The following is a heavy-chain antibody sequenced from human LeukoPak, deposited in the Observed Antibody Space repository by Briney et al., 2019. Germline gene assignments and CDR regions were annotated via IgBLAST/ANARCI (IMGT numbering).Heavy chain of an antibody. CDR2: IRYDGSNK. D-gene: IGHD7-27*01. V-gene: IGHV3-30*02. CDR3: AKVGARGSSTGWFDP. J-gene: IGHJ5*02. CDR1: GFTFSSYG. Sequence: GGSRRLSCAASGFTFSSYGMHWVRQAPGKGLEWVAFIRYDGSNKYYADSVKGRFTISRDNSKNTLYLQMNSLRAEDTAVYYCAKVGARGSSTGWFDPWGQGTLVTVSS.